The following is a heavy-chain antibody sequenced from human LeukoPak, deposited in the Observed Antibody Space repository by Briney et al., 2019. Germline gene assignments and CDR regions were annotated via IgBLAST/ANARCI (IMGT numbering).Heavy chain of an antibody. D-gene: IGHD2-2*01. CDR1: GFTFSSYG. CDR2: ISYDGSNK. Sequence: GGSLRLSCAASGFTFSSYGMHWVRQAPGKGLEWVAVISYDGSNKYYADSVKGRFTISRDNSKNQLYLQMNSLRAEDTAVYYCARDLYCSSTSCTLYSFYGMDVWGQGTTVTVSS. J-gene: IGHJ6*02. V-gene: IGHV3-30*19. CDR3: ARDLYCSSTSCTLYSFYGMDV.